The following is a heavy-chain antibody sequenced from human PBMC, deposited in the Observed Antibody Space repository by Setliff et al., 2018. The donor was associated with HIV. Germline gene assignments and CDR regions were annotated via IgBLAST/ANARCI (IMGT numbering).Heavy chain of an antibody. CDR3: ARGVLYGLSEY. CDR1: GHTPRHYG. D-gene: IGHD3-10*01. CDR2: LIPVLGEP. V-gene: IGHV1-69*11. Sequence: SVKVSCKASGHTPRHYGINWIRQAPGQGLEWVGSLIPVLGEPHYAPRFQGRVTITADDSTNTAYLELSNLRVDDTATYYCARGVLYGLSEYWGTGSLVTVSS. J-gene: IGHJ4*02.